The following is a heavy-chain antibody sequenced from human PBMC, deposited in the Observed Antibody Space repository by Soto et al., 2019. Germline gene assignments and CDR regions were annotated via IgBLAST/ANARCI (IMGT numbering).Heavy chain of an antibody. D-gene: IGHD3-3*01. CDR2: ITPIFGTA. CDR1: RGTFSSYA. CDR3: ARASGYYDFWSGSPPTDYYGMDV. V-gene: IGHV1-69*13. J-gene: IGHJ6*02. Sequence: SVKVSCKASRGTFSSYAICWVRQAPGQRLEWMGGITPIFGTANYAQKFQGRVTITADESRRTAYMELSSLRSEDTAVYYCARASGYYDFWSGSPPTDYYGMDVWGQGTTVTVSS.